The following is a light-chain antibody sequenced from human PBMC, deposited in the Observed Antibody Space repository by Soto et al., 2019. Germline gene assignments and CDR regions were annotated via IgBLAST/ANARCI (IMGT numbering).Light chain of an antibody. CDR2: EVS. Sequence: QSVRTQPASVSGSPGQSITISSTGTSSDVSRYNYVSWYQQHPGKVPKLMIYEVSNRPSGVSNRFSGSKSGNTASLTISGLQAEDEADYYCSSYTSSSTYVFGTGTKVTVL. CDR3: SSYTSSSTYV. V-gene: IGLV2-14*01. J-gene: IGLJ1*01. CDR1: SSDVSRYNY.